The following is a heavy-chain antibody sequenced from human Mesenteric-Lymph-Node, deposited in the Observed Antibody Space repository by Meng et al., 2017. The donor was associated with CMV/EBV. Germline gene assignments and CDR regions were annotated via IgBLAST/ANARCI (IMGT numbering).Heavy chain of an antibody. CDR2: VFYSGST. J-gene: IGHJ5*02. CDR1: GGSISDINFY. CDR3: ARVRCSSTSCYERNWFDP. V-gene: IGHV4-39*07. Sequence: SETLSLTCTVSGGSISDINFYWGWLRRPPGKGLEWIGSVFYSGSTFYNPSLKSRLAISVDTSKNQFSLNLNSLTAADTAVYYCARVRCSSTSCYERNWFDPWGQGTLVTVSS. D-gene: IGHD2-2*01.